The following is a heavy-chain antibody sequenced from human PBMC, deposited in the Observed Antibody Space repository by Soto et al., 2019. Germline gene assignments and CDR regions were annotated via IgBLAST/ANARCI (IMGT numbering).Heavy chain of an antibody. Sequence: QVHLVQSGAEVKKPGASVKVSCKTSGYNFNLYSIYWMRQAPGQGLEWMGWISAANGYTKFSQKFEGRVNLTREASATTGYMELSSLTSADTAVYFCSRALGSPWIKLKLDSWGQGTLVTVSS. CDR2: ISAANGYT. J-gene: IGHJ4*02. V-gene: IGHV1-3*01. CDR1: GYNFNLYS. CDR3: SRALGSPWIKLKLDS. D-gene: IGHD2-2*03.